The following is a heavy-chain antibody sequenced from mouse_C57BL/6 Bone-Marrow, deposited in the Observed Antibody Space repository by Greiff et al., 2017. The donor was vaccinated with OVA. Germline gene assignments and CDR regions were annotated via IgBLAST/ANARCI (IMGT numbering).Heavy chain of an antibody. CDR1: GFTFSDYG. CDR2: ISSGSSTI. J-gene: IGHJ3*01. V-gene: IGHV5-17*01. CDR3: ARPLTGTWFAY. Sequence: EVQRVESGGGLVKPGGSLKLSCAASGFTFSDYGMHWVRQAPEKGLEWVAYISSGSSTIYYADTVKGRFTISSDNAKNTLFLQMTSLRSEDTAMYYCARPLTGTWFAYWGQGTLVTVSA. D-gene: IGHD4-1*01.